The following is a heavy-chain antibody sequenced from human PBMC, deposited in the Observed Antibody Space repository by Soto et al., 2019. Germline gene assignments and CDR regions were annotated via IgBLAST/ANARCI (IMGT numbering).Heavy chain of an antibody. V-gene: IGHV4-30-4*01. J-gene: IGHJ4*02. CDR3: AGSSSWYTDYFDY. Sequence: QVQLQESGPGLVKPSQTLSLTCTVSGGSISSGDYYWSWIRQPPGKGLEWIRYIYYSGSTYYNPSLKSRVTISVDTSKNQFSLKLSSVTAADTAVYYCAGSSSWYTDYFDYWGQGTLVTVSS. CDR2: IYYSGST. D-gene: IGHD6-13*01. CDR1: GGSISSGDYY.